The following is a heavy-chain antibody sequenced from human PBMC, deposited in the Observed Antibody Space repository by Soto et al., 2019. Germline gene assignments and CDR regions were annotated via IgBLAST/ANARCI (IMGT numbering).Heavy chain of an antibody. J-gene: IGHJ3*02. CDR1: GFSFSSYA. D-gene: IGHD3-10*01. V-gene: IGHV3-23*01. Sequence: GGSLRLSCAASGFSFSSYAMSWLRQAPGKGLEWVSAISGSGGSTYYADSVKGRFTISRDNSKNTLYLQMNSLRAEDTAVSYCAKGYGSGGYRGHAFDIWGQGTMVTGSS. CDR3: AKGYGSGGYRGHAFDI. CDR2: ISGSGGST.